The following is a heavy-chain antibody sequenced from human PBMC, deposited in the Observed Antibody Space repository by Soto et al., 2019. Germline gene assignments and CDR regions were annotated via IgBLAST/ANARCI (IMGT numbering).Heavy chain of an antibody. CDR1: GFIFSSYS. Sequence: GGSLRLSCAASGFIFSSYSMNWVRQAPGKGLEWVSYISGSSSTIYYADSVKGRFTISRDNAKDSLFLQMNSLRAEDTAVYYCARQTLDIVATNGWLCEFDYWGQGTLVTVSS. V-gene: IGHV3-48*01. CDR3: ARQTLDIVATNGWLCEFDY. CDR2: ISGSSSTI. D-gene: IGHD5-12*01. J-gene: IGHJ4*02.